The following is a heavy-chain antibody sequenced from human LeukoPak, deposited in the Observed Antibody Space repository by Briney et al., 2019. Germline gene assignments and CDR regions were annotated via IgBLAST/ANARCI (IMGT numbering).Heavy chain of an antibody. CDR2: IYPGDSDT. CDR1: GYSFTSYW. J-gene: IGHJ4*02. V-gene: IGHV5-51*01. Sequence: GESLKISCKGSGYSFTSYWIGWVRQMSGKGLEWMGIIYPGDSDTRYSPSFQGHVTISADKSISTAYLQWSSLKASDTAMYYCARRSFYVALNYFDYWGQGILVTVSS. CDR3: ARRSFYVALNYFDY. D-gene: IGHD2/OR15-2a*01.